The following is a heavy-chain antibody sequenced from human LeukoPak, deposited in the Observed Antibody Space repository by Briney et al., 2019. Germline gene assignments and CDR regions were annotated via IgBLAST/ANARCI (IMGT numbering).Heavy chain of an antibody. CDR1: GGSISSHY. J-gene: IGHJ4*02. D-gene: IGHD6-19*01. Sequence: SEPLSLTCTVSGGSISSHYWSWIRQPAGKGLEWIGRIYTSGSTNHNPSLKSRVTMSVDTSKNQFSLNLRSVTAAGTAVYYCARDWAGNFDSCGQGTLVTVSS. CDR3: ARDWAGNFDS. V-gene: IGHV4-4*07. CDR2: IYTSGST.